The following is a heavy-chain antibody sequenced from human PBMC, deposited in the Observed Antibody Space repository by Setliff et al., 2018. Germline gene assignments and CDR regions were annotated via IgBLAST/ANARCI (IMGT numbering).Heavy chain of an antibody. J-gene: IGHJ6*03. V-gene: IGHV4-59*13. CDR2: IVYKGMT. Sequence: SETLSLTCNVSGVSISTSYWSWIRQPPGKGLEWIWNIVYKGMTNYNPSLKSRVTISVDAPRNQFSLRLNSVTAADTAVYYCARDRTIFGVNNFYFYMDVWGRGTTVTVSS. D-gene: IGHD3-3*01. CDR1: GVSISTSY. CDR3: ARDRTIFGVNNFYFYMDV.